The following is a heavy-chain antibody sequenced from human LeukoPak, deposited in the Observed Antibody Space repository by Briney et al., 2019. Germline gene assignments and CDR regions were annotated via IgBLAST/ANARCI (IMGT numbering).Heavy chain of an antibody. CDR1: GFTFSNLA. J-gene: IGHJ5*02. CDR2: IWYDGSNK. Sequence: GGSLRLSCVASGFTFSNLAMGWVRQAPGKGLEWVAVIWYDGSNKYYADSVKGRFTISRDNSKNTLYLQMNSLRAEDTAVYYCARSSIAAAATGGWFDPWGQGTLVTVSS. CDR3: ARSSIAAAATGGWFDP. V-gene: IGHV3-33*08. D-gene: IGHD6-13*01.